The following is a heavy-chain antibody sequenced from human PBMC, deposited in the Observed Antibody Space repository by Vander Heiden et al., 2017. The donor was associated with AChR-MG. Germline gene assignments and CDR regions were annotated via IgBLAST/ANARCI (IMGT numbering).Heavy chain of an antibody. V-gene: IGHV3-21*01. D-gene: IGHD2-15*01. CDR2: ISSSSSYI. J-gene: IGHJ5*02. CDR3: ARDLAPVAATDWFDP. CDR1: GFTFSTYS. Sequence: EVQLVESGGGPVKPGGSLRLSCVASGFTFSTYSMNWVRQAPGKGLGWVSSISSSSSYIYYADSVKGRFTISRDNAKNSLFLQMNSLRAEDTAVYYCARDLAPVAATDWFDPWGQGTLVTVSS.